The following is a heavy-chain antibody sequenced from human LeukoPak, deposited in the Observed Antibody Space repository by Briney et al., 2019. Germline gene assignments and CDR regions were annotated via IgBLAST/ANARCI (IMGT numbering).Heavy chain of an antibody. V-gene: IGHV4-59*08. J-gene: IGHJ4*02. D-gene: IGHD6-13*01. Sequence: PSETLSLTCTVSGGSISSYYWSWIRQPPGKGLEWIGYIYYSGSANYNPSLKSRVAISVDTSRYQFSLKMSSVTAADTAVYYCARRDGSVIAAAGFEHWGQGTLVTVSS. CDR3: ARRDGSVIAAAGFEH. CDR2: IYYSGSA. CDR1: GGSISSYY.